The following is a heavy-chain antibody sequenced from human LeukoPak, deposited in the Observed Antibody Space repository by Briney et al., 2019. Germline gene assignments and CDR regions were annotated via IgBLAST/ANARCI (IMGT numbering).Heavy chain of an antibody. CDR3: ITPLPYSAQ. J-gene: IGHJ4*02. V-gene: IGHV3-15*07. D-gene: IGHD2-21*01. CDR2: IKPKTDGETT. Sequence: GGSLRLSCAASGFTFSNAWMNWVRQAPGKGLEWVGRIKPKTDGETTEYAAPVKGRFSISRDDSKNMLYLQMNSLKTEDTAVYYCITPLPYSAQGGQGTLVTVSS. CDR1: GFTFSNAW.